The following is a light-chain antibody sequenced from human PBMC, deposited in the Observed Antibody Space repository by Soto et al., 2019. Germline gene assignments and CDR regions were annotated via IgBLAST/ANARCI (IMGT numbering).Light chain of an antibody. Sequence: IQMPQSPSSLSASVGDRVTITFLAGQSISSYLNWYQQKPGKAPKLLIYAASSLQSGVPSRFSGSGSETEFTLTISRLQPDDFATYFFNSRAFGQGTRLEIK. CDR3: NSRA. CDR1: QSISSY. CDR2: AAS. J-gene: IGKJ5*01. V-gene: IGKV1-39*01.